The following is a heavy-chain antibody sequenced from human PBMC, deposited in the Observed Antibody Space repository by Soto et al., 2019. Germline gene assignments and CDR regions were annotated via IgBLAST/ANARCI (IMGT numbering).Heavy chain of an antibody. J-gene: IGHJ2*01. CDR2: IYPGDSDT. Sequence: GESLKISCKGSGYTFSSYWIAWVRQMPGKGLEWVGIIYPGDSDTRYSPSFQGQVTISADKSISTAFLQWSSLKASDSAMYYCAISGSTRYLDLSGRGTLVTVS. CDR1: GYTFSSYW. V-gene: IGHV5-51*01. D-gene: IGHD1-26*01. CDR3: AISGSTRYLDL.